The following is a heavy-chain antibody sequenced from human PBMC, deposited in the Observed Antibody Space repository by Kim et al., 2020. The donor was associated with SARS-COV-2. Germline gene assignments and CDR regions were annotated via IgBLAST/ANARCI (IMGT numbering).Heavy chain of an antibody. CDR2: VHYDGTT. V-gene: IGHV4-59*13. CDR1: GGSISDYY. CDR3: ARVTDSGGTRLFDP. Sequence: SETLSLTCTVSGGSISDYYWNWIRQPPGKGLEWIGFVHYDGTTSYNPSLKSRVTILLDKSKNHFSLNLNSVTAADTAVYYCARVTDSGGTRLFDPWGQGTLVTVSS. J-gene: IGHJ5*02. D-gene: IGHD2-15*01.